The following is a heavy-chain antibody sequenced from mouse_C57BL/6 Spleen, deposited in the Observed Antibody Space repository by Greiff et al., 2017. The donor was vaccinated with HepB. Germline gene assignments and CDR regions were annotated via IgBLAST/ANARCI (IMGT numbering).Heavy chain of an antibody. J-gene: IGHJ4*01. CDR3: VSSYYREMDY. Sequence: EVKLVESGGGLVQPKGSLKLSCAASGFSFNTYAMNWVRQAPGKGLEWVARIRSKSNNYATYYADSVKDRFTISRDDSESMLYLQMNNLKTEEKAMYDGVSSYYREMDYWGQGTSVTVSS. CDR2: IRSKSNNYAT. V-gene: IGHV10-1*01. CDR1: GFSFNTYA. D-gene: IGHD2-14*01.